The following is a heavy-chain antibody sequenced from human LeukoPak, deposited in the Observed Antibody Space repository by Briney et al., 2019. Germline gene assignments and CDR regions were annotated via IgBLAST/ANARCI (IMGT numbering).Heavy chain of an antibody. CDR2: INPNSGGT. CDR1: GYTFTGYY. V-gene: IGHV1-2*02. Sequence: ASVKVSCKASGYTFTGYYMHWVRQAPGQGLEWMGWINPNSGGTNYAQKFQGRVTMTRDTSISTAYMELSRLRSDDTAVYYCARETTNYYGSRSYIYWGQGTLVTVSS. D-gene: IGHD3-10*01. CDR3: ARETTNYYGSRSYIY. J-gene: IGHJ4*02.